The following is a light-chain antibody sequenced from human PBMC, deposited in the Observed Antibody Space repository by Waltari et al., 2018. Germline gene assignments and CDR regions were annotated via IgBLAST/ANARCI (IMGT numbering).Light chain of an antibody. CDR2: DVT. CDR1: SSDVGDYNY. J-gene: IGLJ3*02. Sequence: QSALTQPRSVSGSPGQSVTISCTGTSSDVGDYNYVSWYQHHPGKAPQLMIYDVTKRPSGVPDRFSCSKSGNTASLTISGLQAEDEADYYCCSYAGSHTWVFGGGTKLTVL. CDR3: CSYAGSHTWV. V-gene: IGLV2-11*01.